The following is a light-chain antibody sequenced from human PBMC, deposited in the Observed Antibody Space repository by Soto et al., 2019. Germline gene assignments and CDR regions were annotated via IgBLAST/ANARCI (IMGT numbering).Light chain of an antibody. V-gene: IGKV3-20*01. CDR1: ESLSSGF. J-gene: IGKJ5*01. CDR3: QQYENSPIT. CDR2: GAS. Sequence: IGLTQSPGILSLSPGERATLSCRASESLSSGFLAWYQQKRGQAPRLLIYGASSRATGIPDRFSGSGSETEFTLTISRLEPEDFAMYYCQQYENSPITFGLGTRLEIK.